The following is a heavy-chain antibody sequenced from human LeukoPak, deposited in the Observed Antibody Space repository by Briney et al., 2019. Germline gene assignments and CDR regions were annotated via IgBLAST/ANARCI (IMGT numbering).Heavy chain of an antibody. CDR1: GFTFTSYA. CDR3: AKAGGYGSGTYYKNF. CDR2: ISASGGST. Sequence: GGSLRLSCAASGFTFTSYAMSWVRQAPGKGLEWVSAISASGGSTYYADSVKGRFTISRDNAKNTLYLQMNSLRAEDTAVYYCAKAGGYGSGTYYKNFWGQGTLVTVSS. J-gene: IGHJ4*02. D-gene: IGHD3-10*01. V-gene: IGHV3-23*01.